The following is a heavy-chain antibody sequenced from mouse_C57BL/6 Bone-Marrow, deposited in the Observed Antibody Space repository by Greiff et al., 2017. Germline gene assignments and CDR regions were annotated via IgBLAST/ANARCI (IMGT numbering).Heavy chain of an antibody. V-gene: IGHV1-19*01. CDR2: INPYNGGT. J-gene: IGHJ4*01. D-gene: IGHD2-4*01. Sequence: VQLQQSGPVLVKPGASVKMSCKASGYTFTDYYMNWVKQSHGKSLEWIGVINPYNGGTSYNQKFKGKATLTVEKSSSTAYMELYILTSEESAVYYCAREADYPYSMGYWGQGTSVTVSS. CDR3: AREADYPYSMGY. CDR1: GYTFTDYY.